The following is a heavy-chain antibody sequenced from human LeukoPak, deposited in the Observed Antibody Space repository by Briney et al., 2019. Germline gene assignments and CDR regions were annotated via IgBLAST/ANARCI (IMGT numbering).Heavy chain of an antibody. D-gene: IGHD3-10*01. J-gene: IGHJ4*02. V-gene: IGHV3-23*01. CDR1: GFTFSSYA. Sequence: GGSLRLSCAASGFTFSSYALSWVRHAPGKGLELVSGISGSGGSTYYADSVKGRFTISRDNSKNTLYLQMSSLRAEDTAVYYCARGRGGPTCLNYFDYWGQGTLVTVSS. CDR3: ARGRGGPTCLNYFDY. CDR2: ISGSGGST.